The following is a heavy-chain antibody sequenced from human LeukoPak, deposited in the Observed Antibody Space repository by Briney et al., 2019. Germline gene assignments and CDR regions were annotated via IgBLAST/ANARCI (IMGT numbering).Heavy chain of an antibody. Sequence: PGRSLRLSCAASGFTFSSYGMHWVRQAPGKGLEWVAFIRYDGSNKYYADSVKGRFTISRDNSKNTLYLQMNSLRAEDTAVYYCANGYCSSTSCRTDAFDIWGQGTMVTVSS. CDR3: ANGYCSSTSCRTDAFDI. CDR1: GFTFSSYG. V-gene: IGHV3-30*02. CDR2: IRYDGSNK. J-gene: IGHJ3*02. D-gene: IGHD2-2*01.